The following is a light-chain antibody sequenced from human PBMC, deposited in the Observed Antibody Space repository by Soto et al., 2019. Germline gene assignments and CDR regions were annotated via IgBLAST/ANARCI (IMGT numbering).Light chain of an antibody. CDR2: EVT. J-gene: IGLJ2*01. Sequence: QSALTQPASVSGSPGQSITISCTGTSSDVGGYNYVSWYQHHPGKAPKLMIYEVTNRPSGVSSRFSGSKSGNTASLTISGLQAEDEADYYCSSYTSDSTLVFGGGTKITVL. CDR1: SSDVGGYNY. V-gene: IGLV2-14*01. CDR3: SSYTSDSTLV.